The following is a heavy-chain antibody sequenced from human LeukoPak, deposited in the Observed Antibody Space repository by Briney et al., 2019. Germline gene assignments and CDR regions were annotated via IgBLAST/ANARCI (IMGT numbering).Heavy chain of an antibody. V-gene: IGHV3-23*01. CDR1: GFTFNTYA. CDR2: ISGSGGST. CDR3: AKGKGSSSSSIDW. J-gene: IGHJ4*02. Sequence: GGSLRLSCAASGFTFNTYAMSWVRQAPGKGLEWVSAISGSGGSTYYADSVKSRFTISRDNSKNTLYLQIHSLRAEDTAVYYCAKGKGSSSSSIDWWGQGTLVTVSS. D-gene: IGHD2-15*01.